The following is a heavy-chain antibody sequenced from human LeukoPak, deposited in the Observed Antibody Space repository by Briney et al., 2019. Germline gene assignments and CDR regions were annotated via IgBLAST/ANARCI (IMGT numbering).Heavy chain of an antibody. CDR2: INHSGST. V-gene: IGHV4-34*01. J-gene: IGHJ4*02. D-gene: IGHD3-9*01. Sequence: SETLSLTCAVYGGSFSGYYWSWIRQPPGKGLEWIGEINHSGSTNYNPSLKSRVTISVDTSKNQFSLKLSSVTAADTAVYYCXXXXVXIHRGYFDYWGQGTLVTVSS. CDR3: XXXXVXIHRGYFDY. CDR1: GGSFSGYY.